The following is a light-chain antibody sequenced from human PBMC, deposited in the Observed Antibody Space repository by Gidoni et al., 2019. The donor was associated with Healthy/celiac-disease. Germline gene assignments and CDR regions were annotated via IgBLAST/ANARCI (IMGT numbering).Light chain of an antibody. CDR1: ESISSW. CDR2: KAS. CDR3: QQYNSYSLLYT. V-gene: IGKV1-5*03. J-gene: IGKJ2*01. Sequence: DIQMPQSHSTLSASVGDRVTITCRASESISSWLDWYQQQPGKAPKLLIYKASSLESGVPSRFSGSGSGTELTLTISSLKPDDFATYYCQQYNSYSLLYTFGQGTKLEIK.